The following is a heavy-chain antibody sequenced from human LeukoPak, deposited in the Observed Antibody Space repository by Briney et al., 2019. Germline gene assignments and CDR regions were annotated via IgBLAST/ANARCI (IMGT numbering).Heavy chain of an antibody. CDR3: ARSLYDFWSGYYPLGY. J-gene: IGHJ4*02. V-gene: IGHV4-4*07. D-gene: IGHD3-3*01. CDR2: IYTSGST. CDR1: GGSISSYY. Sequence: SETLSLTCTVSGGSISSYYWSWIRQPAGKGLEWIGRIYTSGSTNYNLSLKSRVTMSVDTSKNQFSLKLSSVTAADTAVYYCARSLYDFWSGYYPLGYWGQGTLVTVSS.